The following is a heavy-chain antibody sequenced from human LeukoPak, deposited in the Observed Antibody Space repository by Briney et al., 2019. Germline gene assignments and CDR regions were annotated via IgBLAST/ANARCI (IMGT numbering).Heavy chain of an antibody. D-gene: IGHD4/OR15-4a*01. J-gene: IGHJ4*02. Sequence: SVKVSCKASGGTFSSTVISWLRQAPGQGLEWMGGSIPIFGRTNYAQKFQGRVTTTTDESTGTAYMELSSLRSEDTAVYYCARDVFSRDPHYGGPVHDWGQGTLVTVSS. V-gene: IGHV1-69*05. CDR2: SIPIFGRT. CDR1: GGTFSSTV. CDR3: ARDVFSRDPHYGGPVHD.